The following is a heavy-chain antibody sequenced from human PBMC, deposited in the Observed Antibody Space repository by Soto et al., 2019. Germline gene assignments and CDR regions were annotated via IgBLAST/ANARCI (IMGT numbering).Heavy chain of an antibody. CDR2: IWYDGSNK. J-gene: IGHJ6*02. D-gene: IGHD6-13*01. V-gene: IGHV3-33*01. CDR1: GFTFSSYG. CDR3: ARDLAAAVLSYYESRMDV. Sequence: QVQLVESGGGVVQPGRSLRLSCAASGFTFSSYGMHWVRQAPGKGLEWVAVIWYDGSNKYYADSVKGRFTISRDNSKNTLYLPMNSLRAEDTAVYYCARDLAAAVLSYYESRMDVWGQGPTVTVSS.